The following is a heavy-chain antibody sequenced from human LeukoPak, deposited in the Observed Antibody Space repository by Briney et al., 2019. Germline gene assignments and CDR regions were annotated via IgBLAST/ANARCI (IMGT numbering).Heavy chain of an antibody. CDR3: ARDGDGHFDY. Sequence: GGSLRLSCAASGFTFSPYSMNWVRQAPGKGLEWISYISSSSSNMDYADSVKGRFTISRDNAKNSLYLEMNSLSAEDTAVYYCARDGDGHFDYWGQGTLVTVSS. CDR2: ISSSSSNM. D-gene: IGHD4-17*01. J-gene: IGHJ4*02. CDR1: GFTFSPYS. V-gene: IGHV3-48*04.